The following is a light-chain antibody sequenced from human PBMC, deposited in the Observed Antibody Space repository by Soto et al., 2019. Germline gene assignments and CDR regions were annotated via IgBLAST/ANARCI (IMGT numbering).Light chain of an antibody. V-gene: IGLV2-11*01. CDR3: CSYAGSYDYV. Sequence: QSVLTQPRSVSGSPGQSVTISCTGTSSDVGAYNYVSWYQHNTGKAPKLLIYDVNKRPSGVPDRFSGSKFGNTASLTISGLQAVDEATFYCCSYAGSYDYVFGTGTKVTVL. CDR2: DVN. J-gene: IGLJ1*01. CDR1: SSDVGAYNY.